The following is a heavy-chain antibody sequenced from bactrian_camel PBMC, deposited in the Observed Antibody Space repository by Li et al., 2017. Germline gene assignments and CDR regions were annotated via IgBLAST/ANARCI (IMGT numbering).Heavy chain of an antibody. V-gene: IGHV3S40*01. D-gene: IGHD6*01. J-gene: IGHJ4*01. CDR3: AMLYPAYAVVADEANY. Sequence: DVQLVESGGGLVQPGGSLRLSCAASGFTFSTYDMSWVRQAPGKGLEWVSSSSSGALSLVYADSVKGRFSISRDNAKNTLYLQLNSLKTEDTAMYYCAMLYPAYAVVADEANYWGLGTQVTVS. CDR1: GFTFSTYD. CDR2: SSSGALSL.